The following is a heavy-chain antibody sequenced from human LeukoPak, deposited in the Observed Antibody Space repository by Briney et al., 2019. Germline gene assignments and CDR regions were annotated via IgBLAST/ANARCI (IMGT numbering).Heavy chain of an antibody. CDR3: VRDFSAGI. D-gene: IGHD1-1*01. V-gene: IGHV3-23*01. CDR1: GFTFSSYA. J-gene: IGHJ4*02. Sequence: GSLRLSCAASGFTFSSYAMTWVRQAPGKGLEWVSGINSGETTYYADSVKGRFTISRDNSKNTLYLQMNSLRAEDTAVYYCVRDFSAGIWGQGTLVTVSS. CDR2: INSGETT.